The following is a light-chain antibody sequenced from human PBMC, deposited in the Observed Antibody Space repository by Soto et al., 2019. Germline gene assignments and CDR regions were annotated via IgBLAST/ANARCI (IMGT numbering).Light chain of an antibody. Sequence: IVLTQSPGTLSLSPGEKTTLSCRASQSISRYLAWYQQKPGQGPRLLIYGASSRATGTPDRFSGSGSGTDFTLTISSLEPEDFAVYYCQQYGSSPSTFGQGTRLEIK. CDR2: GAS. CDR3: QQYGSSPST. CDR1: QSISRY. J-gene: IGKJ5*01. V-gene: IGKV3-20*01.